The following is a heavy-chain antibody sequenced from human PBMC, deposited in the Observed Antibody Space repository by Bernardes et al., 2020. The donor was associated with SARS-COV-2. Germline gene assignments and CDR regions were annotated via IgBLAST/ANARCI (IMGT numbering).Heavy chain of an antibody. J-gene: IGHJ3*02. V-gene: IGHV3-74*01. D-gene: IGHD3-22*01. CDR3: ARGAYSLDRSGPRSVFDI. CDR1: GFTFHSSW. CDR2: LNGDGPSP. Sequence: GCSLLLSCAVSGFTFHSSWMHWIRQAPGPGLVWVSRLNGDGPSPSYADAVKGRFTISRDNAKNTLSLQMNRLSADDTAVYYCARGAYSLDRSGPRSVFDIWGQATMVTVS.